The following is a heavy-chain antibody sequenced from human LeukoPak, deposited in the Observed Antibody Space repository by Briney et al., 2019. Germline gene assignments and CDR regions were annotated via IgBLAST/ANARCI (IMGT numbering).Heavy chain of an antibody. D-gene: IGHD3-22*01. CDR3: ARETEVYYYDSGSYYSRYFDL. J-gene: IGHJ2*01. V-gene: IGHV4-59*01. Sequence: NPSETLSLTCIVSGGSISNYYWSWIRQPPGKGLEWIGYIYYSGSTNYNPSLKSRVTISLDTSKNQFSLKLSSVTAADTAVYYCARETEVYYYDSGSYYSRYFDLWGRSTLVTVSS. CDR2: IYYSGST. CDR1: GGSISNYY.